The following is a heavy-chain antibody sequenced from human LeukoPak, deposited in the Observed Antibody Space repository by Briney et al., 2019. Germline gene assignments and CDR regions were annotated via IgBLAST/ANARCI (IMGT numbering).Heavy chain of an antibody. CDR3: ARDFQTMWFDP. D-gene: IGHD1-1*01. J-gene: IGHJ5*02. V-gene: IGHV4-59*01. CDR1: GGSISSYH. Sequence: SETLSLTCTVSGGSISSYHWSWIRQPPGKGLEWIGYVYYSGSTNYNPSLKSRVTISVDTSKNQFSLKVSSVTAADTAVYYCARDFQTMWFDPWGQGTLVTVSS. CDR2: VYYSGST.